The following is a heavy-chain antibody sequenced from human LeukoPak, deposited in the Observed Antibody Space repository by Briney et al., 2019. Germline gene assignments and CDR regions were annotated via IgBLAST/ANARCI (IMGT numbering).Heavy chain of an antibody. J-gene: IGHJ4*02. CDR3: AREGLPHGFQGQPGPIVD. CDR1: GDTFSSYA. CDR2: IIPIFGTA. Sequence: SVKVSCKASGDTFSSYAISWVRQAPGQGLEWMGGIIPIFGTANYAQKFQGRVTITADESTSTAYMELSSLRSEDTAVYYCAREGLPHGFQGQPGPIVDWGQGTLVTVSS. V-gene: IGHV1-69*13. D-gene: IGHD2-21*01.